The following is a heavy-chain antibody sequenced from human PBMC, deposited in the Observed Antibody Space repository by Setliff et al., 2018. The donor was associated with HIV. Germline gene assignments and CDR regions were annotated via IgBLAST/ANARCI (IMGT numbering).Heavy chain of an antibody. Sequence: PSETLSLTCIVSGGSISGSSYYWGWIRQSPGKGLEWIGNTYYSGSTYYNPSLKSRVTISVDTSKNHLSLKLTSVTAADTGLYYCVFGLRFSPFDNWGQGTLVTV. J-gene: IGHJ4*02. CDR1: GGSISGSSYY. CDR3: VFGLRFSPFDN. CDR2: TYYSGST. D-gene: IGHD5-12*01. V-gene: IGHV4-39*02.